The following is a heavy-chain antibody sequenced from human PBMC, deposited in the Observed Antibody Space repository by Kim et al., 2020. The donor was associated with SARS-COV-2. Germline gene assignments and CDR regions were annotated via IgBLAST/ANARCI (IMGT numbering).Heavy chain of an antibody. V-gene: IGHV3-23*01. Sequence: GGSLRLSCAASGFTFSNYAMSWVRRAPGKGLEWVSTITESGSKVYFVDSVRGRFTIYRDNSKNTHFLEMNSLRAEDTAIYYCAREIGSSGWYTVDYWGQGTLVTVSS. D-gene: IGHD6-13*01. J-gene: IGHJ4*02. CDR3: AREIGSSGWYTVDY. CDR2: ITESGSKV. CDR1: GFTFSNYA.